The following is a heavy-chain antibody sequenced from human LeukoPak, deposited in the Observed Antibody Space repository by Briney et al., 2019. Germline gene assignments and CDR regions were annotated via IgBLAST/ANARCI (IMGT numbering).Heavy chain of an antibody. CDR3: ARPAEYCSSTSCYSGDFDY. CDR1: GFTFSSYW. J-gene: IGHJ4*02. CDR2: INSDGSST. Sequence: GGSLRLSCAASGFTFSSYWMHWVRQAPGKGLVWVSRINSDGSSTSYADSVKGRFTISRDNAKNTLYLQMNSLRAEDTAVYYCARPAEYCSSTSCYSGDFDYWGQGTLVTGSS. V-gene: IGHV3-74*01. D-gene: IGHD2-2*01.